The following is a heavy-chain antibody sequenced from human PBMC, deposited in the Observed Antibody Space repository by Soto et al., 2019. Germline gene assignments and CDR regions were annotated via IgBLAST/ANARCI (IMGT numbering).Heavy chain of an antibody. Sequence: PGGSLRLSCAASGFTVSSNYMSWVRQAPGKGLEWVSVICSGGSTYYADSVKGRFTISRDNSKNTLYLQMNSLRAEDTAVYYCAKSYLGPNYYGSGSYYDYWAQGTLVTVSS. V-gene: IGHV3-53*01. D-gene: IGHD3-10*01. J-gene: IGHJ4*02. CDR1: GFTVSSNY. CDR3: AKSYLGPNYYGSGSYYDY. CDR2: ICSGGST.